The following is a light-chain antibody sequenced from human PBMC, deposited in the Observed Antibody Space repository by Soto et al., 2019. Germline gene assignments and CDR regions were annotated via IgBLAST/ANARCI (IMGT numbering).Light chain of an antibody. J-gene: IGKJ4*01. Sequence: DIVMTQSPATLSVAPGERVTFYCRASQGVSRKLAWYQQRPGQAPRLLIYDASNRATGIPARFSGSGSGTEFSLTTSSLQSEDFAVYSCQQYGDWPGAFGGGTKVDIK. CDR1: QGVSRK. CDR2: DAS. CDR3: QQYGDWPGA. V-gene: IGKV3D-15*01.